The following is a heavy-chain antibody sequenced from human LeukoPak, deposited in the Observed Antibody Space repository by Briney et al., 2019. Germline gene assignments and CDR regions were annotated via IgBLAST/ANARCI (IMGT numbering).Heavy chain of an antibody. CDR3: ARGGSGWSFDY. V-gene: IGHV4-59*12. J-gene: IGHJ4*02. D-gene: IGHD6-19*01. CDR2: IYYSGST. Sequence: SETLSLTCTVSGGSISSYYWSWIRQPPGKGLEWIGYIYYSGSTNYNPSLKSRVTISVDTSKNQFSLKLSSVTAADTAVYYCARGGSGWSFDYWGQGTLVTVSS. CDR1: GGSISSYY.